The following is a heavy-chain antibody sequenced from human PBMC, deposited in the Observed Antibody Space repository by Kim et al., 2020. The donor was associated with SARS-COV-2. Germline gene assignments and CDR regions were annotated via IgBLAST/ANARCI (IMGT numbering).Heavy chain of an antibody. CDR2: ISYDGSNI. Sequence: GGSLRLSCAASGFTFSSYGMHWVRQAPGKGLEWVSVISYDGSNIYYADAVKGRFTISRDNSKNTLYLQMNSLRAEDTAVYYCAKLLCFGEYCQDYYYGM. CDR1: GFTFSSYG. V-gene: IGHV3-30*18. CDR3: AKLLCFGEYCQDYYYGM. D-gene: IGHD3-10*01. J-gene: IGHJ6*01.